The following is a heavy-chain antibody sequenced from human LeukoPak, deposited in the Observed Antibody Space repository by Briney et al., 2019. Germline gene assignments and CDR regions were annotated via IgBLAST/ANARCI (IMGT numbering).Heavy chain of an antibody. Sequence: SVKVSCKASGFTFTSSAVQWVRQARGQRLEWIGWIVVGSGNTNYAQKFQERVTITRDMSTSTAYMELSSLRSEDTAVYYCARPLRGFWSGYYLAYWGQGTLVTVSS. CDR1: GFTFTSSA. J-gene: IGHJ4*02. CDR3: ARPLRGFWSGYYLAY. D-gene: IGHD3-3*01. V-gene: IGHV1-58*01. CDR2: IVVGSGNT.